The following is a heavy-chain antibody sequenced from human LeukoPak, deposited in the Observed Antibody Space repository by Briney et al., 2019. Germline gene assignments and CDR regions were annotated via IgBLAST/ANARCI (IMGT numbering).Heavy chain of an antibody. CDR3: ARFYYDYVWGSYRYTQFDY. V-gene: IGHV3-21*05. D-gene: IGHD3-16*02. J-gene: IGHJ4*02. CDR2: ISSSSSYT. CDR1: GFTFSSYT. Sequence: PGGSLRLSCAASGFTFSSYTMNWVRQAPGKGLEWVSYISSSSSYTNYADSVKGRFTISRDNAKNSLYLQMNSLRAEDTAVYYCARFYYDYVWGSYRYTQFDYWGQGTLVTVSS.